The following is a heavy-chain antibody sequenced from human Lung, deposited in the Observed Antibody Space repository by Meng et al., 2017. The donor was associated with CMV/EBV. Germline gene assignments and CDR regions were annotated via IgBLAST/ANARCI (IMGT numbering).Heavy chain of an antibody. V-gene: IGHV1-18*01. CDR3: ARGPRRFWSGYRLYYFDN. CDR1: GYSLTGYS. D-gene: IGHD3-3*01. CDR2: ISAYDGDT. J-gene: IGHJ4*02. Sequence: QGQLGQVGAEVKKPGASEQVSCKASGYSLTGYSISWVRQAPGQGLEWMGWISAYDGDTKYAQNLQGRLTMTTDTSTSKAYMVLRSLRSDDTAVYYCARGPRRFWSGYRLYYFDNWGQGTLVTVSS.